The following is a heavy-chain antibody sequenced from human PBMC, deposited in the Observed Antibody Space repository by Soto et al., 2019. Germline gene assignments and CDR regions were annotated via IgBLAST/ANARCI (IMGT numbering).Heavy chain of an antibody. V-gene: IGHV3-33*01. J-gene: IGHJ5*02. CDR1: GFTFSSYG. Sequence: GGSLRLSCAASGFTFSSYGMHWVRQAPGKGLEWVAVIWYDGSNKYYADSVKGRFTISRDNSKNTLYLQMNSLRAEDTAVYYCARDTPVRYCSSTSCPNWFDPWGQGTLVTVSS. D-gene: IGHD2-2*01. CDR3: ARDTPVRYCSSTSCPNWFDP. CDR2: IWYDGSNK.